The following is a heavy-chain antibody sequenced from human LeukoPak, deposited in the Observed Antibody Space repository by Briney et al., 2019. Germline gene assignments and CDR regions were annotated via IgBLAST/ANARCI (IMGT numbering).Heavy chain of an antibody. V-gene: IGHV4-59*01. CDR2: VYYSGST. CDR1: GGSISSYY. D-gene: IGHD6-19*01. Sequence: SETLSLTCTVSGGSISSYYWSWIRQPPGKGLEWVGYVYYSGSTNYNPSLKSRVTISVDTSKNQFSLKLSSVTAADTAVYYCAKPLARGPGWQTPFDYWGQGTLVTVSS. CDR3: AKPLARGPGWQTPFDY. J-gene: IGHJ4*02.